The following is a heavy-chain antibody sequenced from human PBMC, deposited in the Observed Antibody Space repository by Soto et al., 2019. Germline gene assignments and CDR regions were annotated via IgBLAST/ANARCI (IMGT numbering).Heavy chain of an antibody. CDR3: TRGSNYAFWSGYYPDN. J-gene: IGHJ4*02. D-gene: IGHD3-3*01. Sequence: GGSLRLSCTASGFTFGDYAMSWFRQAPGKGLEWVGFIRSKAYGGTTEYAASVKGRFTISRDDSKSIAYLQMNSLKTEDTAVYYCTRGSNYAFWSGYYPDNWGQGPLVTVSP. CDR1: GFTFGDYA. CDR2: IRSKAYGGTT. V-gene: IGHV3-49*03.